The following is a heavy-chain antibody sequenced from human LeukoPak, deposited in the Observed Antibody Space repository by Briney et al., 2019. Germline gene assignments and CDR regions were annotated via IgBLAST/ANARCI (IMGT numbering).Heavy chain of an antibody. CDR3: AVGLPVIY. D-gene: IGHD2-21*01. V-gene: IGHV3-48*04. CDR1: GFTFSSYS. Sequence: GGSLRLSCAASGFTFSSYSMKWVRQAPGKGLDWLSYISSSSSTIYYADSVKGRFTISRDNAKNSLYLQMNSLRAEDTAVYYCAVGLPVIYWGQGTLVTVSS. CDR2: ISSSSSTI. J-gene: IGHJ4*02.